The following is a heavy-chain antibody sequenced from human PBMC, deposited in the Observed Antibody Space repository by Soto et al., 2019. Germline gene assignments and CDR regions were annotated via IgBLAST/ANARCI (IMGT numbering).Heavy chain of an antibody. V-gene: IGHV3-30*18. CDR3: AKERSGSWCIDY. Sequence: PGGSLRLSCAASGFTFSSYAMHWVRQAPGKGLEWVAVIKYDGSNKHYADSVKGRFTISRDSSQNTLHLQMNSLRPEDTAVYYCAKERSGSWCIDYGGQGTLVTVS. D-gene: IGHD6-25*01. CDR1: GFTFSSYA. CDR2: IKYDGSNK. J-gene: IGHJ4*02.